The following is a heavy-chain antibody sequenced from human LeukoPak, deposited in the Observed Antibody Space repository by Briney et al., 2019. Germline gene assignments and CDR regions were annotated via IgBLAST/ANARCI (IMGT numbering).Heavy chain of an antibody. CDR3: ARSSSWFYYFDY. CDR1: GFTFSSYW. CDR2: INSDGSST. J-gene: IGHJ4*02. V-gene: IGHV3-74*01. Sequence: PGGSLRLSCAASGFTFSSYWMHWVRHAPGKGLVWVSRINSDGSSTNYADSVKGRFTISRDNAKNTLYLQMNSLRAEDTAVYYCARSSSWFYYFDYWGQGTLVTVSS. D-gene: IGHD6-13*01.